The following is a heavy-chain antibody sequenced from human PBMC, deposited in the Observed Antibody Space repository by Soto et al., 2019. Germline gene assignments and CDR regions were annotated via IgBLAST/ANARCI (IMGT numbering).Heavy chain of an antibody. CDR3: ARDKITGLFDY. V-gene: IGHV4-34*01. J-gene: IGHJ4*02. D-gene: IGHD2-8*02. CDR2: INHSGST. CDR1: GVFFSGYY. Sequence: PETLSLTCAVYGVFFSGYYWTWNRQPPGTGLEWIGEINHSGSTNYNPSLKSRVTISVDTSKNQFSLKLTSVTAADTAVYYCARDKITGLFDYWGQGTLVTVS.